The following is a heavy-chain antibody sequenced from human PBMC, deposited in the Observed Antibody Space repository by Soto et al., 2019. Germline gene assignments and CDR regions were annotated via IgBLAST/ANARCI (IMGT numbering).Heavy chain of an antibody. V-gene: IGHV3-11*01. CDR1: GFTFSDIY. Sequence: QVQLVESGGGLVKPGGSLRLSCAASGFTFSDIYMSWIRQAPGKGLEWVSHISNSGRDIYYADSVKGRFTISRDNARSSLYLQMNSLSAEDTAVYYCARRRTGTTLPSFDYWGQGTLVTVSS. D-gene: IGHD1-7*01. CDR2: ISNSGRDI. J-gene: IGHJ4*02. CDR3: ARRRTGTTLPSFDY.